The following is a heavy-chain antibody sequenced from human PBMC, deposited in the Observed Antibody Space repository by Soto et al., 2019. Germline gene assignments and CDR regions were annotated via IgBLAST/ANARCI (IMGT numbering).Heavy chain of an antibody. J-gene: IGHJ4*02. D-gene: IGHD3-10*01. V-gene: IGHV4-59*01. CDR1: GASMSEYF. Sequence: SETLSLTCTVSGASMSEYFWSWIRQSPGKGLEWIGYIYYLGSTDYNPSLKSRVTISVDTSKRQFSLRLTSVTAADTAVYYCARDGYDGSGSPYPAFWGPGTQVTAPQ. CDR2: IYYLGST. CDR3: ARDGYDGSGSPYPAF.